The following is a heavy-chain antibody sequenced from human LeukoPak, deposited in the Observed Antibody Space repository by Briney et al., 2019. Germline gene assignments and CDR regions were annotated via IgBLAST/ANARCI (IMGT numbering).Heavy chain of an antibody. D-gene: IGHD3-16*02. Sequence: GGSLGPSCEASGLPFSSFGMHGVRRAPGKGLGWVAVISYDGSNKYYADSVKGRFTISRDNSKNTLYLQMNSLRAEDTAVYYCAKDDYVWGSYRYFDYWGQGTLVTVSS. CDR3: AKDDYVWGSYRYFDY. CDR1: GLPFSSFG. CDR2: ISYDGSNK. J-gene: IGHJ4*02. V-gene: IGHV3-30*18.